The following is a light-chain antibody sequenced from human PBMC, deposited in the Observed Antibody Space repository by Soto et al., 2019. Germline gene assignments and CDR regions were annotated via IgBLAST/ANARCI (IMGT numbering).Light chain of an antibody. V-gene: IGKV3-11*01. CDR2: DAA. CDR3: QQSSNWPPAT. J-gene: IGKJ1*01. CDR1: QSISSS. Sequence: EIVLTQSPATLSLSLGERATLSCRASQSISSSLALYQHKPGQAPRLLIYDAANRATGIPARFSGSGSGTDFTLTISSLEPEDSAVYYCQQSSNWPPATFGQGTKVEIK.